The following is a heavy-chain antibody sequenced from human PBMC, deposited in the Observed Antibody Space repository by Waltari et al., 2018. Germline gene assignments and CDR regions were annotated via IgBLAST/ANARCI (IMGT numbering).Heavy chain of an antibody. J-gene: IGHJ5*02. CDR1: GYIFIDHY. Sequence: QVQLVQSGAEVKKPGDSVTVSCKASGYIFIDHYIHWIRQAPGQGPEWVGLINPKSGVTKYAQNFQGRVTMTRDTSVNTAYMQLTSLTSDDTALFYCAREVVRTTMVDPWGQGTLVTVSS. V-gene: IGHV1-2*06. CDR2: INPKSGVT. D-gene: IGHD1-1*01. CDR3: AREVVRTTMVDP.